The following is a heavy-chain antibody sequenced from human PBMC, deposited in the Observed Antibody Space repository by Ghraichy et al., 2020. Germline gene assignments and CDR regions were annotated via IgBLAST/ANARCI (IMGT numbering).Heavy chain of an antibody. V-gene: IGHV4-34*01. D-gene: IGHD2-15*01. J-gene: IGHJ5*02. Sequence: SETLSLTCAVYGGSFSGYYWSWIRQPPGKGLEWIGEINHSGSTNYNPSLKSRVTISVDTSKNPLSLKLSSVTAADTAVYYCARKPRVSATPNGFDPWGQGTLVTVSS. CDR3: ARKPRVSATPNGFDP. CDR1: GGSFSGYY. CDR2: INHSGST.